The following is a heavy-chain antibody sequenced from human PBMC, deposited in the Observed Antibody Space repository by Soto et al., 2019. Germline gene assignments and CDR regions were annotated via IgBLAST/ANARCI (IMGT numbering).Heavy chain of an antibody. CDR2: ISAYNGNT. D-gene: IGHD2-8*01. Sequence: EASVKVSCKASGYTFTSYGISWVRQAPGQGLEWMGWISAYNGNTNYAQKLQGRVTMTTDTSTSTAYMELRSLRSDDKAVYYCARDFRLIGYFDYWGQGTLVTVSS. V-gene: IGHV1-18*04. J-gene: IGHJ4*02. CDR1: GYTFTSYG. CDR3: ARDFRLIGYFDY.